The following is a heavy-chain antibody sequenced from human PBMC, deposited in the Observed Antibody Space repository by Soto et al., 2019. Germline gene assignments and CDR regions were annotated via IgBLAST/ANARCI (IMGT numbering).Heavy chain of an antibody. J-gene: IGHJ3*02. V-gene: IGHV1-46*01. CDR1: GYTFTSYY. D-gene: IGHD5-12*01. CDR3: ARVWRGYSGYDQNSNAFDI. CDR2: INPSGGST. Sequence: QVQLVQSGAEVKKPGASVKVSCKESGYTFTSYYMHWVRQAPGQGLELMGIINPSGGSTSYAQKFQGRVTMTSDTSTSTVYMELSSLRSEDTAVYYCARVWRGYSGYDQNSNAFDIWGQGTMVTVSS.